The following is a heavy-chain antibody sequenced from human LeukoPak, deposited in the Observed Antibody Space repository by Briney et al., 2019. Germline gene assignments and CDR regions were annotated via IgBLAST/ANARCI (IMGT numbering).Heavy chain of an antibody. Sequence: PGGSLRLSCAASEFTFTDAWMSWVRQVPGKGPEWVARIKTKSQGETTDYAAPVEGRFIISREDSKKTLYLHMNSLKTEDTAVYFCTTLSMTIIHGGDYWGQGALVTVSS. J-gene: IGHJ4*02. CDR3: TTLSMTIIHGGDY. CDR2: IKTKSQGETT. V-gene: IGHV3-15*01. D-gene: IGHD5-24*01. CDR1: EFTFTDAW.